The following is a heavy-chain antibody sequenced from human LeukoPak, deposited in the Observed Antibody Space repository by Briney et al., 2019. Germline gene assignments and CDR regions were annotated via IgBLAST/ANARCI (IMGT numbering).Heavy chain of an antibody. CDR2: SGSSTI. J-gene: IGHJ5*01. D-gene: IGHD2-21*02. CDR1: GFTFSVYY. CDR3: ARGESSYCSGGCYFAS. V-gene: IGHV3-69-1*01. Sequence: GGSLRLSCAASGFTFSVYYMSSGSSTIYYADSVKGRFTVSRDNGKRSLYLHMNSLRAEDTAMYYCARGESSYCSGGCYFASWGQGTLVTISS.